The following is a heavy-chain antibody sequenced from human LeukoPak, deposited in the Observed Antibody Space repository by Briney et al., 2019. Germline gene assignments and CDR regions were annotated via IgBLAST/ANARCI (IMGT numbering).Heavy chain of an antibody. CDR1: GFTFSNYA. CDR2: ITGSGGNT. CDR3: AKWGDYDVLAGYYVSDY. D-gene: IGHD3-9*01. J-gene: IGHJ4*02. Sequence: GGSLGLSCAASGFTFSNYAMSWVRQAPGKGLEWVSAITGSGGNTYYADSVKGRFTISRDNSKNTVFLQMNSLRAEDTAVYYCAKWGDYDVLAGYYVSDYWGQGTLVTVSS. V-gene: IGHV3-23*01.